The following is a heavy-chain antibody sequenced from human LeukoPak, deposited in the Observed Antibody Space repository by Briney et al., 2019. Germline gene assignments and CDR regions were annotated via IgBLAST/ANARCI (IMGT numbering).Heavy chain of an antibody. CDR2: INGSGGST. Sequence: PGGSLRLSCAASGFTFSSYSMSWVRQAPGKGLEWVSPINGSGGSTYFADYVKGRFTISRDNSKSTPYLEMNRLTAEDTSVYSCARENWDLRFDYWGQGTLVTVSS. D-gene: IGHD1-26*01. CDR1: GFTFSSYS. V-gene: IGHV3-23*01. CDR3: ARENWDLRFDY. J-gene: IGHJ4*02.